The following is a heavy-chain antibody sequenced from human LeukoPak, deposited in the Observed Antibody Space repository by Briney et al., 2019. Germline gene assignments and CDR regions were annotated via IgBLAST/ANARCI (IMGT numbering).Heavy chain of an antibody. CDR2: ISYDGSNK. V-gene: IGHV3-30*03. Sequence: GGSLRLSCAASGFTFSSYGMHWVRQAPGKGLEWVAVISYDGSNKYYADSVKGRFTISRDNSKNTLYLQMNSLRAEDTAVYYCATLGGVLLWFGEHEDDYWGQGTLVTVSS. CDR1: GFTFSSYG. D-gene: IGHD3-10*01. CDR3: ATLGGVLLWFGEHEDDY. J-gene: IGHJ4*02.